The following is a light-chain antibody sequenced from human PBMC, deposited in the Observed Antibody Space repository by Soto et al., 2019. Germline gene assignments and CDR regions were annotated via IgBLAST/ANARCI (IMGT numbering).Light chain of an antibody. Sequence: VMTQSPATLSVSPGERATLSCRASQSISSNLAWYQQKPGQAPRLLIYGASTRATGIPARFTGSGSGTEFTLTISSLQSEDFAVYYCQQYNNWPLTFGGGTKVDIK. J-gene: IGKJ4*01. CDR2: GAS. V-gene: IGKV3-15*01. CDR1: QSISSN. CDR3: QQYNNWPLT.